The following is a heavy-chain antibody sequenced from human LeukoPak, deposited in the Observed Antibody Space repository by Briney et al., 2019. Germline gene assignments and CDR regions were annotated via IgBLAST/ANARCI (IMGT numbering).Heavy chain of an antibody. Sequence: SESLSLTCAVSGGSISSSNWWSWVRQPPGKGLEWIGEIYHSGSTNYNPSLKSRVTISVDKSKNQFSLKLSSVTAADTAVYYCARLGYSGYDLVYWGQGTLVTVSS. CDR3: ARLGYSGYDLVY. J-gene: IGHJ4*02. V-gene: IGHV4-4*02. D-gene: IGHD5-12*01. CDR2: IYHSGST. CDR1: GGSISSSNW.